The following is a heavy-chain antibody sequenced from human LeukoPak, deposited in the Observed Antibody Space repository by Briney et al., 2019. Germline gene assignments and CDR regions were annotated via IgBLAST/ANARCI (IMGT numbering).Heavy chain of an antibody. CDR1: GFTVSSNY. CDR2: ISWNSGSI. D-gene: IGHD4-17*01. V-gene: IGHV3-9*01. CDR3: AKDSTDWYFDL. J-gene: IGHJ2*01. Sequence: PGGSLRLSCAASGFTVSSNYMSWVRQAPGKGLEWVSGISWNSGSIGYADSVKGRFTISRDNAKNSLYLQMISLRAEDTAFYYCAKDSTDWYFDLWGRGTLVTVSS.